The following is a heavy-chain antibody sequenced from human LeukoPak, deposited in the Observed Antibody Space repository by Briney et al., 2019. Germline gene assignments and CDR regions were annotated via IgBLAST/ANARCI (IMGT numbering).Heavy chain of an antibody. CDR1: GFTFSSYD. D-gene: IGHD6-13*01. CDR2: IRRDGAST. V-gene: IGHV3-23*01. J-gene: IGHJ4*02. Sequence: GGSLTLSCAASGFTFSSYDMSWVRQAPGKGLESLSFIRRDGASTLYAVCVKGRFTISRDNYKNTLYAEMTSLRAEDTAVYYCATLASGYSSRFDYWGQGTLVTVSS. CDR3: ATLASGYSSRFDY.